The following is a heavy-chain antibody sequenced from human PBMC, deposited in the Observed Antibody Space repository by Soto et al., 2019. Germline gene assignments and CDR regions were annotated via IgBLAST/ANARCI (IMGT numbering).Heavy chain of an antibody. CDR1: GYTFITHA. D-gene: IGHD6-19*01. CDR2: INAGNGNT. Sequence: ASVKVSCKASGYTFITHAMHWVRQAPGQRLEWMGWINAGNGNTKYSQKFQGRVSITRDTSASTAYMELSSLRSEDTAVYYCARGIIVGGWYPYYFDYWGQGTLVTVSS. CDR3: ARGIIVGGWYPYYFDY. V-gene: IGHV1-3*01. J-gene: IGHJ4*02.